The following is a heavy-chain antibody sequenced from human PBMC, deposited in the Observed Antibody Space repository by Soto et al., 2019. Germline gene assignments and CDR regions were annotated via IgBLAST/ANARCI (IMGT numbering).Heavy chain of an antibody. CDR1: GXTISSYA. D-gene: IGHD3-10*01. J-gene: IGHJ5*02. CDR3: ARSPFGEPGGWFDP. Sequence: GSLRLTCAASGXTISSYAMDWVRQAPGKGLEYVSAISSNGGSTYYADSVNGRFTISRDNSKNTLYLQMGSLRADYVAVYYCARSPFGEPGGWFDPWGQGTLGTVSS. CDR2: ISSNGGST. V-gene: IGHV3-64*02.